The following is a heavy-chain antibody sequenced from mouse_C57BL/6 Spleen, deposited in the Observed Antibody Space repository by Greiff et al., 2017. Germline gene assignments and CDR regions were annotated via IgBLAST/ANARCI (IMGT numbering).Heavy chain of an antibody. V-gene: IGHV1-26*01. CDR1: GYTFTDYY. CDR3: ARRGSSFYYAVDY. J-gene: IGHJ4*01. CDR2: INPNNGGT. Sequence: EVQLQQSGPELVKPGASVKISCKASGYTFTDYYMNWVKQSHGKSLEWIGDINPNNGGTSYNQKFKGKATLTVDKSSSTAYMELRSLTSEDSAVYYCARRGSSFYYAVDYWGQGTSVTVSS. D-gene: IGHD1-1*01.